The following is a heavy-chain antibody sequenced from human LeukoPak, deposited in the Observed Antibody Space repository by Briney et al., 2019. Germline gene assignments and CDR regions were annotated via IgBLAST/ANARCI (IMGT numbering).Heavy chain of an antibody. J-gene: IGHJ5*02. V-gene: IGHV3-15*01. Sequence: GESLRLSCAASGFTFSNVWMSWVRQVPGKGLEWVGRIRRKTDGETTDHAAPAKGRFTISRDDSKNTLYLQMNSLRAEDTAVYYCARDHLAGTTRVSWFDPWGQGTLVTVSS. D-gene: IGHD1-7*01. CDR3: ARDHLAGTTRVSWFDP. CDR1: GFTFSNVW. CDR2: IRRKTDGETT.